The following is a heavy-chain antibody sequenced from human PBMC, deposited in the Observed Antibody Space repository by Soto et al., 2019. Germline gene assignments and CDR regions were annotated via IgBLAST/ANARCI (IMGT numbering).Heavy chain of an antibody. CDR2: ISYDGSNK. J-gene: IGHJ6*02. CDR3: ARAFGYCSSTSCYGNYYYYYGMDV. V-gene: IGHV3-30-3*01. D-gene: IGHD2-2*03. CDR1: GFTFSSYA. Sequence: GGSLRLSCAASGFTFSSYAMHWVRQAPGKGLEWVAVISYDGSNKYYADSVKGRFIISRDNSKNTLYLQMNSLRAEDTAVYYCARAFGYCSSTSCYGNYYYYYGMDVWGQGTTVTVSS.